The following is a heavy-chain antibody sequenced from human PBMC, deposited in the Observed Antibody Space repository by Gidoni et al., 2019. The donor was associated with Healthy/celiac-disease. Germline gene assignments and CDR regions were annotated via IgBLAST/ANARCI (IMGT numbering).Heavy chain of an antibody. D-gene: IGHD3-22*01. Sequence: EVQLLESGGGLVQPGGSLRLSCAASGFTFSSYAMSWVRQAPGKGLEWVSAISGSGGSTYYADSVKGRFTISRDNSKNTLYLQMNSLRAEDTAVYYCAKTYYYDSSGSPDAFDIWGQGTMVTVSS. CDR2: ISGSGGST. J-gene: IGHJ3*02. V-gene: IGHV3-23*01. CDR1: GFTFSSYA. CDR3: AKTYYYDSSGSPDAFDI.